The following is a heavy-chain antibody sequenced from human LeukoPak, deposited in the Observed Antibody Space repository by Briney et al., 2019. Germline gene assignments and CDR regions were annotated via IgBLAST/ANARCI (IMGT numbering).Heavy chain of an antibody. V-gene: IGHV3-74*01. D-gene: IGHD2-21*01. CDR3: ARGAVAPDT. J-gene: IGHJ4*02. CDR1: GFTFSSSW. CDR2: LNTDGSNT. Sequence: GGSLRLSCVGSGFTFSSSWIHWVRQVPGKGLVWVSRLNTDGSNTAYADSVEGRFTLSSDNAKNTVYLQMNSLRDGDTGLYYCARGAVAPDTWGQGTLVIVSS.